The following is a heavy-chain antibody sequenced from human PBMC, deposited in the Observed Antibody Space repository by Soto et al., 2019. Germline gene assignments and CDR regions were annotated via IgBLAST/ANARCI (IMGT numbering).Heavy chain of an antibody. CDR1: GDSVSSNSAA. CDR3: ARTKIVVPGAIPSCMDF. J-gene: IGHJ6*02. D-gene: IGHD2-2*01. V-gene: IGHV6-1*01. CDR2: TYYRSKWYN. Sequence: SQTLSLTCAISGDSVSSNSAAWNWIRQSPSRGLEWLGRTYYRSKWYNDYAVSVKSRITINPDTSKNQFSLQLNSVTPEDTAVYYCARTKIVVPGAIPSCMDFWCQVTTVTVAS.